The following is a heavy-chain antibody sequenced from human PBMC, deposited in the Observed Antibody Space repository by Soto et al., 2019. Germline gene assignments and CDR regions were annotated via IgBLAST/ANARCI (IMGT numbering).Heavy chain of an antibody. J-gene: IGHJ5*02. CDR3: ARAPLQVYCSSTSCEGGNWFDP. Sequence: SETLSLTCTVSGGSISSGGYYWSWIRQHPGKGLEWIGYIYYSGSTYYNPSLKSRVTISVDTSKNQFSLKLGSVTAADTAVYYCARAPLQVYCSSTSCEGGNWFDPWGQGTLVTVSS. V-gene: IGHV4-31*03. CDR2: IYYSGST. CDR1: GGSISSGGYY. D-gene: IGHD2-2*01.